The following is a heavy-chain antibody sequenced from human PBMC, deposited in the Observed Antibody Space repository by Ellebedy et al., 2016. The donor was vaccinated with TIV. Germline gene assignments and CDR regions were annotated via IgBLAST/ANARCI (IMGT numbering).Heavy chain of an antibody. CDR2: IYYSGST. Sequence: MPSETLSLTCTVSGASISGYYWGWIRQPPGKTLEWIGYIYYSGSTNYNPSLKSRVTISVDTSKNQFSLNLSSVTAADTAVYYYARVSRYFDYWGQGTLVTVSS. V-gene: IGHV4-59*01. J-gene: IGHJ4*02. CDR1: GASISGYY. CDR3: ARVSRYFDY.